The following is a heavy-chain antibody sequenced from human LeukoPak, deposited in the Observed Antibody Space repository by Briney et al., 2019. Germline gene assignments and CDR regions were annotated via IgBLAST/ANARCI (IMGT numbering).Heavy chain of an antibody. Sequence: PGGSLRLSCAASGFTFSSYEMNWVRQAPGKGLEWVSYISSSGATMYYADSVKGRFTISRDNAKKSVYLQMNSLRAEDTAVYYCARGSTYSSGWYTGFDYWGQGTLVTVSS. CDR1: GFTFSSYE. J-gene: IGHJ4*02. CDR3: ARGSTYSSGWYTGFDY. CDR2: ISSSGATM. D-gene: IGHD6-19*01. V-gene: IGHV3-48*03.